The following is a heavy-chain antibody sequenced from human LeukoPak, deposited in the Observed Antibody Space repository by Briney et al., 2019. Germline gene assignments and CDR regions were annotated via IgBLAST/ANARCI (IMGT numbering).Heavy chain of an antibody. D-gene: IGHD6-19*01. Sequence: GGSLRLSCTASGFTFSAYAMHWVRQAPGQGLEWISYINTSSSTTYYADSVKGRFTISRDNAKNLLYLQMNSLRAEDTAVYYCARGTGQQGLGYWGQGTLVTVSS. CDR1: GFTFSAYA. V-gene: IGHV3-48*01. CDR2: INTSSSTT. CDR3: ARGTGQQGLGY. J-gene: IGHJ4*02.